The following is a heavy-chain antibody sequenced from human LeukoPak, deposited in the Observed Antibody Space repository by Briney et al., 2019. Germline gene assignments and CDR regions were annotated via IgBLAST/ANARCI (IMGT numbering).Heavy chain of an antibody. V-gene: IGHV3-7*01. CDR3: ARGQYTSSWFSSRD. D-gene: IGHD6-13*01. J-gene: IGHJ4*02. CDR2: INQDGSEK. Sequence: SGGSLRLSCAASGFTFSSYSMNWVRQAPGKGLEWVANINQDGSEKFYVDSVKGRFTISRDNAKLYLQMNSLRAEDTAVYYCARGQYTSSWFSSRDWGQGTLVIVSS. CDR1: GFTFSSYS.